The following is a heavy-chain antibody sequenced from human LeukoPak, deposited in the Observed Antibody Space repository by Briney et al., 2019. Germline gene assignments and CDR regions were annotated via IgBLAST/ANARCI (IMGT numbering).Heavy chain of an antibody. J-gene: IGHJ4*02. V-gene: IGHV4-30-2*01. CDR3: ARGGYFDGIDY. CDR2: IYHSGST. D-gene: IGHD3-9*01. Sequence: PSQTLSLTCAVSGGSISSGGYSWSWIRQPPGTGLEWIGYIYHSGSTYYNPSLKSRVTISVDRSKNQFSLKLSSVTAADTAVYYCARGGYFDGIDYWGQGTLVTVSS. CDR1: GGSISSGGYS.